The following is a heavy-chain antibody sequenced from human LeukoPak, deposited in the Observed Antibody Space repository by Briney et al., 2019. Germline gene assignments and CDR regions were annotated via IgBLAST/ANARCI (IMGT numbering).Heavy chain of an antibody. V-gene: IGHV1-69*13. D-gene: IGHD2-2*01. Sequence: SVKVSCKASGGTFSSYAISWVRQAPGQGLEWMGGIIPIFGTANYAQKFQGRVTITADESTSTAYMELSSLRSEDTAVYYCARTSKVYCSSTSCPFDYWGQGTLVTVSS. CDR2: IIPIFGTA. CDR1: GGTFSSYA. CDR3: ARTSKVYCSSTSCPFDY. J-gene: IGHJ4*02.